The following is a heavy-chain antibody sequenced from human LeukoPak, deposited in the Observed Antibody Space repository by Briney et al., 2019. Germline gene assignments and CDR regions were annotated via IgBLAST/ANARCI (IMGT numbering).Heavy chain of an antibody. D-gene: IGHD3-10*01. V-gene: IGHV3-33*01. CDR2: IWYDASNK. CDR1: GFTFRNYG. CDR3: ARCGSVSRPLDY. Sequence: GGSLRLSCAASGFTFRNYGMHWVRQAPGKGLEWVTVIWYDASNKYYADSVKGRFTISRDNSKNTLYLQMDSLRVEDTAIYYCARCGSVSRPLDYWGQGTLVTVSS. J-gene: IGHJ4*02.